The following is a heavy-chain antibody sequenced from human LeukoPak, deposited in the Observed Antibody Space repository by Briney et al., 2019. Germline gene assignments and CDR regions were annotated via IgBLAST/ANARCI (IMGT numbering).Heavy chain of an antibody. Sequence: SETLPLTCSVSGGSIISSTYYWSWIRQPPGKGLEWIGYIYYSGSTYYNPSLKSRVTISVDTSKNQFSLKLSSVTAADTAVYYCARADILTGSDAFDIWGQGTMVTVSS. CDR3: ARADILTGSDAFDI. J-gene: IGHJ3*02. V-gene: IGHV4-30-4*01. CDR1: GGSIISSTYY. CDR2: IYYSGST. D-gene: IGHD3-9*01.